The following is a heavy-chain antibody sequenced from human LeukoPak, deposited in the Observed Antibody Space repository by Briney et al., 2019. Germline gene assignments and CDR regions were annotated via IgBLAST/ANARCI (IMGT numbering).Heavy chain of an antibody. Sequence: ASVKVSCKASGYTFTGYYMHWVRQAPGQGLEWMGWINPNSGGTNYAQKFQGWVTMTRDTSISTAYMELRSLRSDDTAVYYCARSPEGGATTFVGVVWFDPWGQGTLVTVSS. CDR3: ARSPEGGATTFVGVVWFDP. J-gene: IGHJ5*02. V-gene: IGHV1-2*04. D-gene: IGHD1-26*01. CDR1: GYTFTGYY. CDR2: INPNSGGT.